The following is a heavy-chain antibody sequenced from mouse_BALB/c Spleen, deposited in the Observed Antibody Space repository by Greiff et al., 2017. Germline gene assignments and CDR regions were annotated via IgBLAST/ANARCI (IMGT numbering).Heavy chain of an antibody. D-gene: IGHD1-1*01. Sequence: EVQLQQSGPELVKPGASVKIPCKASGYTFTDYNMDWVKQSHGKSLEWIGDINPNNGGTIYNQKFKGKATLTVDKSSSTAYMELRSLTSEDTAVYYCARREITTVVEAYWGQGTLVTVSA. CDR2: INPNNGGT. J-gene: IGHJ3*01. CDR1: GYTFTDYN. CDR3: ARREITTVVEAY. V-gene: IGHV1-18*01.